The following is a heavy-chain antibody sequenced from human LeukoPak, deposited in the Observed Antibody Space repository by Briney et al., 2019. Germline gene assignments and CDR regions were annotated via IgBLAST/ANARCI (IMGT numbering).Heavy chain of an antibody. D-gene: IGHD6-19*01. J-gene: IGHJ3*02. V-gene: IGHV4-34*01. CDR2: INHSGST. CDR1: GGSFSGYY. Sequence: SETLSLTCAVYGGSFSGYYWSWIRQPPGKGLEWIGEINHSGSTNYNPSLKSRVTISVDTSKNQFSLKLSSVTAADTAVYYCAGANSSGWKGHNDAFDIWGQGTMVTVSS. CDR3: AGANSSGWKGHNDAFDI.